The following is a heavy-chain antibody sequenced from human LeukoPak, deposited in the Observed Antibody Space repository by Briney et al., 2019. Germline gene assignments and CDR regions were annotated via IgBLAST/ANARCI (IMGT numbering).Heavy chain of an antibody. CDR3: ARGYSYPFDY. D-gene: IGHD5-18*01. Sequence: PGGSLRLSCAASGFTLDDYAMHWVRQAPGKGLEWVSGINWNGGSAGYADSVKGRFTISRDNAKNSLYLQMNSLRAEDTALYYCARGYSYPFDYWGQGTLVTVSS. V-gene: IGHV3-20*04. J-gene: IGHJ4*02. CDR1: GFTLDDYA. CDR2: INWNGGSA.